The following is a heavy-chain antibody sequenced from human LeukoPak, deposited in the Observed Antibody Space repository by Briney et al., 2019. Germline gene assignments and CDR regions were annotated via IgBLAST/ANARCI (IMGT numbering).Heavy chain of an antibody. CDR2: ISGSGGST. D-gene: IGHD6-19*01. J-gene: IGHJ4*02. CDR1: GFTFSNYA. CDR3: AKDQHGWGQWLVPTAFDY. Sequence: PGGSLRLSCAASGFTFSNYAMSWVRQAPGKGLEWVSAISGSGGSTYYADSVKGRFTISRDNSKNTLYLQMNSLRAEGTAVHYCAKDQHGWGQWLVPTAFDYWGQATLVTLSS. V-gene: IGHV3-23*01.